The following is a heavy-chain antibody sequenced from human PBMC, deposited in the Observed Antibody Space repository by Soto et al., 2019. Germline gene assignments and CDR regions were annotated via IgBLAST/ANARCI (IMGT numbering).Heavy chain of an antibody. CDR1: GFTFNNAW. Sequence: PGGSLRLSCVVSGFTFNNAWMSWVRQAPGKGLEWVGRIKSKSEGETTDYAAPVKGRFTISRDDSKNTLYLQMDSLRTEDTAVYYCARGFSAGKGSPPDFWGHGSLVTVSS. J-gene: IGHJ4*01. D-gene: IGHD6-13*01. V-gene: IGHV3-15*01. CDR3: ARGFSAGKGSPPDF. CDR2: IKSKSEGETT.